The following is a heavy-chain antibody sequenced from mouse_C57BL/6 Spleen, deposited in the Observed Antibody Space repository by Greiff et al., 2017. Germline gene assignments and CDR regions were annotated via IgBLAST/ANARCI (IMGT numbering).Heavy chain of an antibody. D-gene: IGHD1-1*01. J-gene: IGHJ2*01. CDR2: FYPGSGSI. CDR1: GYTFTEYT. CDR3: AIYEDGYYGIRPYYFDY. V-gene: IGHV1-62-2*01. Sequence: VQLQQSGAELVKPGASVKLSCKASGYTFTEYTIHWVKQRSGQGLEWIGWFYPGSGSIKYNEKFKDKATLTVDTSSSTVYMRLSRLTSEDSAVYVCAIYEDGYYGIRPYYFDYWGQGTTLTVSS.